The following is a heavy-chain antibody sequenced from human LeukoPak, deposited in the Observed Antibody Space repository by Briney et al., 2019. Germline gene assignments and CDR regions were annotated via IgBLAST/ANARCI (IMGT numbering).Heavy chain of an antibody. CDR2: TRNKANSYTT. J-gene: IGHJ4*02. Sequence: GGSLRLSCAASGFTFSDHYMDWVRQAPGKGLEWVGRTRNKANSYTTEYAASVKGRFIISRDDSKNSLYLQMNSLKTEDTAVYYCARDSGLGSSWYWFDYWGQGTLVTVSS. D-gene: IGHD6-13*01. CDR1: GFTFSDHY. V-gene: IGHV3-72*01. CDR3: ARDSGLGSSWYWFDY.